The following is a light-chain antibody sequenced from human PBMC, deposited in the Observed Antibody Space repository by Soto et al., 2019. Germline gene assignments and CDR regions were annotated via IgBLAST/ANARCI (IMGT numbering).Light chain of an antibody. V-gene: IGKV1-5*03. Sequence: DIQMTQSPSTMSASVGDRVTITCRASQSIDSWLAWYQQKPGKAPKFLMYKASNLESGVPSRFSGSGSETEFTLTFSSLQPDDFATYYCQHYISYPWTFGQGTKVEFK. CDR2: KAS. CDR3: QHYISYPWT. CDR1: QSIDSW. J-gene: IGKJ1*01.